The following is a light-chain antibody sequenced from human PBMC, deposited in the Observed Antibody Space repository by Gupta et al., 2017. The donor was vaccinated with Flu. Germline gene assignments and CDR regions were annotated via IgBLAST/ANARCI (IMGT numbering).Light chain of an antibody. CDR1: SSDVGSYNR. CDR2: DVS. V-gene: IGLV2-18*02. Sequence: FALTHPPSVSVSPGQSVTISCTGTSSDVGSYNRVSWYQQPPGTAPKLMIYDVSNRPAGVPDRFSGSKSGNTASLTISGRQEEDEADYYCSSYTSSSNYVFGTGTKVTVL. J-gene: IGLJ1*01. CDR3: SSYTSSSNYV.